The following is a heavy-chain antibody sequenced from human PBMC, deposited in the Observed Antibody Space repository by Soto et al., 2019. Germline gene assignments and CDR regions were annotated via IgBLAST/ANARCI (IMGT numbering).Heavy chain of an antibody. CDR3: ASGYTSSPLFEDYFDY. CDR2: INPDGSEK. J-gene: IGHJ4*02. V-gene: IGHV3-7*01. D-gene: IGHD6-13*01. CDR1: GFTFSRFW. Sequence: EVQLVESGGDLVQPGGSLRLSCAASGFTFSRFWMTWVRQAPGKGLEWVANINPDGSEKYSVDSVRGRFTIYRDNFKNSLYLQINNPSAEDTAVYFCASGYTSSPLFEDYFDYWGQGALVTVSS.